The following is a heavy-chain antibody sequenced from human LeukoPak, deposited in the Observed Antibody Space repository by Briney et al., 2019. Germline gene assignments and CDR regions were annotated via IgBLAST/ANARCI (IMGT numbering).Heavy chain of an antibody. CDR1: GYTFTSYY. CDR2: LNPSGGST. CDR3: ARCDHFEVAAKRDWYFDL. V-gene: IGHV1-46*01. J-gene: IGHJ2*01. D-gene: IGHD2-15*01. Sequence: ASVKVSRKASGYTFTSYYMHWVRQAPGQGLEWMGILNPSGGSTSYAQKFQGRVTMTRDMSTSTVYMELSSLRSEDTAVYYCARCDHFEVAAKRDWYFDLWGRGTLVTVSS.